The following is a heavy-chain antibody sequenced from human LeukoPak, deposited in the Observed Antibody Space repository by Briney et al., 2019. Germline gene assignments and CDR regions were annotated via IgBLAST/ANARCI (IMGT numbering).Heavy chain of an antibody. Sequence: ASVKVSCKASGGTFSSYAFSWVRQAPGQGLEWMGIINPSGGSTSYAQKFQGRVTMTRDTSTSTVYMELSSLRSEDTAVYYCARGGSMVYWGQGTLVTVSS. CDR2: INPSGGST. CDR1: GGTFSSYA. V-gene: IGHV1-46*01. J-gene: IGHJ4*02. CDR3: ARGGSMVY. D-gene: IGHD2-2*01.